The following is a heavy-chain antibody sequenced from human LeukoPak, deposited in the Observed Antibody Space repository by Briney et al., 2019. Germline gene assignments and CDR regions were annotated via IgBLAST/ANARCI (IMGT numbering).Heavy chain of an antibody. CDR2: IRRRAYGGAA. J-gene: IGHJ4*02. CDR3: NGLVDFDY. Sequence: GGSLRLSCTTSGFAFDDFAMSWVRQPAGKGLEWVGFIRRRAYGGAAEYAASVKGRFIISRDDSEGIAYLQMNSPKTEDTAVYCRNGLVDFDYWGQGSRVIVSP. V-gene: IGHV3-49*04. CDR1: GFAFDDFA.